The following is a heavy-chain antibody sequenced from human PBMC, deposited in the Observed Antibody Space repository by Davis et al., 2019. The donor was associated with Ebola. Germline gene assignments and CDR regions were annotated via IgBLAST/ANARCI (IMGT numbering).Heavy chain of an antibody. CDR3: ASVAPAAGRFDP. J-gene: IGHJ6*02. Sequence: SETLSLTCTVSGGSISSSSYYWGWIRQPPGKGLEWIGSIYYSGSTYYNPSLKSRVTISVDTSKNQFSLKLSSVTAADTAVYYCASVAPAAGRFDPWGQGTTVTVSS. V-gene: IGHV4-39*01. CDR1: GGSISSSSYY. D-gene: IGHD2-2*01. CDR2: IYYSGST.